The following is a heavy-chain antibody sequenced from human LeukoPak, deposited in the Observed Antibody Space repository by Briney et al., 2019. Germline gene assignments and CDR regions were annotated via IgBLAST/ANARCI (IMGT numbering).Heavy chain of an antibody. Sequence: SETLSLTCAVSGGSISSDDYSWSWIRQPPGKGLEWIGCICHSGSTYYNPSLKSRVTISVDRSKNQFSLKLSSVTAADTAVYFCARGEGYSNTNYWYFDLWGRGTLVTVPS. V-gene: IGHV4-30-2*01. J-gene: IGHJ2*01. CDR1: GGSISSDDYS. D-gene: IGHD4-11*01. CDR3: ARGEGYSNTNYWYFDL. CDR2: ICHSGST.